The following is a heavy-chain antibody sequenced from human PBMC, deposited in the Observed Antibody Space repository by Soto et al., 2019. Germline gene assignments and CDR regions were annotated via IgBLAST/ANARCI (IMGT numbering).Heavy chain of an antibody. CDR1: GSTFSDYA. CDR2: ISGSGTNT. Sequence: PGGSLRLSCAASGSTFSDYAMSWVRQVPGKGLQCVAAISGSGTNTYYADSVKGRFTISRDNSKNTLYLETDGLTAEDTAVYYCVKTALMVYAPPAYYFDYWGLGTLVTVSS. V-gene: IGHV3-23*01. J-gene: IGHJ4*02. CDR3: VKTALMVYAPPAYYFDY. D-gene: IGHD2-8*01.